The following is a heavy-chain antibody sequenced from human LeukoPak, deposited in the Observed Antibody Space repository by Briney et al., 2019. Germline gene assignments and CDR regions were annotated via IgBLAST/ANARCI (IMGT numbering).Heavy chain of an antibody. CDR2: ISGSRFYI. D-gene: IGHD6-6*01. V-gene: IGHV3-21*01. Sequence: PGGSLRLSCAASGSTFSTYDMNWVRQAPGKGLEWVSSISGSRFYIYYADSVKGRFTISRDNAKNSLYLQMNSLRAEDTAVYYCARSSVDSSSSEDYWGQGTLVTVSS. CDR3: ARSSVDSSSSEDY. CDR1: GSTFSTYD. J-gene: IGHJ4*02.